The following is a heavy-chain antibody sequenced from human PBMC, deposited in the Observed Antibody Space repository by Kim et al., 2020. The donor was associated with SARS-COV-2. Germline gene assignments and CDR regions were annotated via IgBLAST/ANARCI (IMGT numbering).Heavy chain of an antibody. CDR3: ARGFDY. J-gene: IGHJ4*02. CDR1: GGSISSHY. CDR2: IYYSGST. Sequence: SETLSLTCTVSGGSISSHYWSWIRQPPGKRLEWIGYIYYSGSTNYNPSLMSRVTISVDTSKNQFSLKLSSVTAADTAVYYCARGFDYCGQGTLVTVSS. V-gene: IGHV4-59*11.